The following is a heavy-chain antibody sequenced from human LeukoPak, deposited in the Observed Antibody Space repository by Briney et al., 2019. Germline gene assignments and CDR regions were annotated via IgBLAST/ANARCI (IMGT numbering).Heavy chain of an antibody. J-gene: IGHJ4*02. CDR2: IKQDGSEK. V-gene: IGHV3-7*01. Sequence: GGSLRLSCAASGFTFSSYWMSWVRQAPGKGLEWVANIKQDGSEKYYVDSVKGRFTISRDNAKNSLYLQMNSLRAEDTAVYYCASPPGGDSSGWYMWGQGTLVTVSS. D-gene: IGHD6-19*01. CDR3: ASPPGGDSSGWYM. CDR1: GFTFSSYW.